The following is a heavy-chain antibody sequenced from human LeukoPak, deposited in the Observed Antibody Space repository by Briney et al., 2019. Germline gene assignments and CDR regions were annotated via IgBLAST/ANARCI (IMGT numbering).Heavy chain of an antibody. J-gene: IGHJ6*02. CDR3: ARTTAGYYYGMDV. Sequence: GGSLRLSCAASGFTFSAYWMHWVRQAPATGLVWVSRINVDETIINYADSVKGRFTISRDNSKNTLYLQMNSLRAEDTAVYYCARTTAGYYYGMDVWGQGTTVTVSS. D-gene: IGHD1-26*01. CDR2: INVDETII. CDR1: GFTFSAYW. V-gene: IGHV3-74*01.